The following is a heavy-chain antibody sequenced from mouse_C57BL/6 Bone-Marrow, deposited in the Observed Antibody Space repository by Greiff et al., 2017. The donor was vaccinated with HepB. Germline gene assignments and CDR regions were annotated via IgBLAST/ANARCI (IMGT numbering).Heavy chain of an antibody. CDR3: ARSGFAY. V-gene: IGHV14-3*01. Sequence: VQLQQSVAELVRPGASVKVSCRASGFNIKNTYKHWVKRRPEQGLEWIGRIDPANGNTKYAPKFQGKATITADTSSNTAYLQLSSLTSEDTAICYCARSGFAYWGQGTLVTVSA. CDR1: GFNIKNTY. CDR2: IDPANGNT. J-gene: IGHJ3*01.